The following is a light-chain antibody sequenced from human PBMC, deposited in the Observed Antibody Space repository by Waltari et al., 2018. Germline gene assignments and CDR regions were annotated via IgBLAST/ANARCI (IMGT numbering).Light chain of an antibody. V-gene: IGLV2-23*02. CDR2: EVD. CDR1: SSAVGSYGF. Sequence: SALTQPASVSASPGQSITISCTGSSSAVGSYGFVACYQQHPGKAPHLLIYEVDKRPSGVSYRFSGSKSGNAASLTISGLQAEDEAHYFCSSYTYGGPWVFGGGTLLTVL. CDR3: SSYTYGGPWV. J-gene: IGLJ2*01.